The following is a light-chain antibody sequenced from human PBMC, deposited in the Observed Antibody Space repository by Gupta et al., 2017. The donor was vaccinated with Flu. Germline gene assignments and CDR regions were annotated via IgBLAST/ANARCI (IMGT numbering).Light chain of an antibody. CDR1: NIGSKS. CDR2: DES. Sequence: SYVLTPSPSVSAAPGQPARISCGGNNIGSKSVHWYQQKPGQAPVLVGEDESDRPSGIPERFAGSKAGNTDTLHLRRVEAGDEAYYDGQLSDSSSEHYVFGTGTKVTVL. V-gene: IGLV3-21*02. J-gene: IGLJ1*01. CDR3: QLSDSSSEHYV.